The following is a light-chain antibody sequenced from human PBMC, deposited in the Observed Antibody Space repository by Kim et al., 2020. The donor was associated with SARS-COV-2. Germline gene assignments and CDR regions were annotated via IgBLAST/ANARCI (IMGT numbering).Light chain of an antibody. Sequence: EIVLTQSPGTLSVSPGETATLSCRASQSVSDNLAWYQQRPGQPPRLLIYTASTRATGVPARFSGSGSGTEFTLTISSLQSEDFAVYICQQYSDSPRGDTFGQRTKLQF. V-gene: IGKV3-15*01. J-gene: IGKJ2*01. CDR1: QSVSDN. CDR2: TAS. CDR3: QQYSDSPRGDT.